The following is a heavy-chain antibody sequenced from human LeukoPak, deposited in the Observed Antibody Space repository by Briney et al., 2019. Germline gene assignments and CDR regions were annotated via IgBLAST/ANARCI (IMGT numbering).Heavy chain of an antibody. CDR2: VIPIFGTA. CDR1: GYTFTSYG. V-gene: IGHV1-69*13. Sequence: ASVKVSCKASGYTFTSYGISWVRQAPGQGLEWMGGVIPIFGTANYAQKFQGRVTITADESTSTAYMELSSLRSEDTAVYYCSCYSNYFDYWGQGTLVTVSS. D-gene: IGHD2-15*01. CDR3: SCYSNYFDY. J-gene: IGHJ4*02.